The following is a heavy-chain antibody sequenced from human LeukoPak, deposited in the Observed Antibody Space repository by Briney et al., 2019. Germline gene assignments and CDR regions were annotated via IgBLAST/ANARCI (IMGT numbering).Heavy chain of an antibody. J-gene: IGHJ4*02. CDR1: GFTFNSSG. D-gene: IGHD6-19*01. Sequence: GRSLRLSCAASGFTFNSSGMHWVRQAPGKGLEWVAMISFDGSKRYYADSVKGRFTVSRDNSKNTLYLQMNSLRAEDTAVYYCASSNGWYLDYWGQGTLVTVSS. CDR3: ASSNGWYLDY. CDR2: ISFDGSKR. V-gene: IGHV3-30*03.